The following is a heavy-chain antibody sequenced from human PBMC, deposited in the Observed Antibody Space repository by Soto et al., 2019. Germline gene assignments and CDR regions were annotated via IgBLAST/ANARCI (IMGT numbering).Heavy chain of an antibody. V-gene: IGHV1-69*01. D-gene: IGHD6-19*01. CDR3: ARDKGKGRYSSGWYGGLDY. J-gene: IGHJ4*02. CDR1: GGTFSSYA. Sequence: QVQLVQSGAEVKKPGSSVKVSCKASGGTFSSYAISWVRQAPGQGLEWMGGIIPIFGTANYAQKFQGRVTITADESTSTAYMELSSLRSEDTAVYYCARDKGKGRYSSGWYGGLDYWGQGTLVTVSS. CDR2: IIPIFGTA.